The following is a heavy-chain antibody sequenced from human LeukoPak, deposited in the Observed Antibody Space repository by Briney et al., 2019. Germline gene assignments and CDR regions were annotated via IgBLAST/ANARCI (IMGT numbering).Heavy chain of an antibody. CDR3: ARSHYGDYTPFDY. CDR2: IIPIFGTA. V-gene: IGHV1-69*05. D-gene: IGHD4-17*01. Sequence: SVKVSCKASGGTLSSYAISWVRQAPGQGLEWMGRIIPIFGTANYAQKFQGRVTITTDESTSTAYMELSSLRSEDTAVYYCARSHYGDYTPFDYWGQGTLVTVSS. J-gene: IGHJ4*02. CDR1: GGTLSSYA.